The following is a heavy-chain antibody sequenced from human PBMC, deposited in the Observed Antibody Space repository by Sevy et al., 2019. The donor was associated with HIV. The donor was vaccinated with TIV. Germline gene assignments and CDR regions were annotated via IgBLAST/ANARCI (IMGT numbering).Heavy chain of an antibody. Sequence: SETLSLTCTVSGGSISSSSYYWAWIRQSPGKGLEWFGSIYYTGTTHSNPSLKSLVTISKDISKKQFFLRLRSVTAADTAMYFCARPNSMASYTLDVWGQGTTVTVSS. J-gene: IGHJ6*02. CDR2: IYYTGTT. V-gene: IGHV4-39*01. CDR1: GGSISSSSYY. D-gene: IGHD3-10*01. CDR3: ARPNSMASYTLDV.